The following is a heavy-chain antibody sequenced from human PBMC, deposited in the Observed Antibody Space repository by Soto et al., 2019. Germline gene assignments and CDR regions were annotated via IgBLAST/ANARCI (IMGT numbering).Heavy chain of an antibody. J-gene: IGHJ4*02. Sequence: GGSLRLSCAVSGFTVSTSFVSWVRQPPGKGLEWVSVICSGGGTYYADSVKGRFTISRDNSKNMLYLQMNSLRVEDTAVYYCAKTLKDSSGYYDYWGQGTLVTVSS. CDR2: ICSGGGT. D-gene: IGHD3-22*01. V-gene: IGHV3-66*01. CDR3: AKTLKDSSGYYDY. CDR1: GFTVSTSF.